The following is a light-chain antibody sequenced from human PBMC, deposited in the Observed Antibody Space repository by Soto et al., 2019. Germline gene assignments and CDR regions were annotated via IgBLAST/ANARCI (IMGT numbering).Light chain of an antibody. J-gene: IGLJ1*01. CDR1: SSNIGAGYD. V-gene: IGLV1-40*01. CDR2: ANN. CDR3: QSYDSSLSGHV. Sequence: QSVLTQTPSVSGAPGQRVTISCTGSSSNIGAGYDVHWYQQLPGTAPKLLIFANNIRPSGVPDRFSGSKSGTSASLAITGLQAEDEADYYCQSYDSSLSGHVFGTGTKVTVL.